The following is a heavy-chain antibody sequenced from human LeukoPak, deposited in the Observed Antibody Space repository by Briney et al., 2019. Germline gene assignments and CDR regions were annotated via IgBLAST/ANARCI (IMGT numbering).Heavy chain of an antibody. CDR1: GYTFTGYY. CDR3: ARDQGSYYFQYQIDY. J-gene: IGHJ4*02. Sequence: ASVKVSCKASGYTFTGYYMHWVRQAPGQGLEWMGWINPNSGGTNYAQKFQGRVTMTRDTSISTAYMELSRLRSDDTAVYYCARDQGSYYFQYQIDYWGQGTLVTVSS. D-gene: IGHD3-10*01. CDR2: INPNSGGT. V-gene: IGHV1-2*02.